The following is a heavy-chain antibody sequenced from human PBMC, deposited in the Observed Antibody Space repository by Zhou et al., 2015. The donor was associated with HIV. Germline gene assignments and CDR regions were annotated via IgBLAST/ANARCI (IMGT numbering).Heavy chain of an antibody. V-gene: IGHV1-69*02. CDR1: GGTFSSYT. CDR2: IIPILGIA. Sequence: QVQLVQSGAEVKKPGSSVKVSCKASGGTFSSYTISWVRQAPGQGLEWMGRIIPILGIANYAQKFQGRVTITADKSTSTAYMELSSLRSEDTAVYYCARGVDFWSGYWTPTTYYMDVWGKGTTVTVSS. D-gene: IGHD3-3*01. CDR3: ARGVDFWSGYWTPTTYYMDV. J-gene: IGHJ6*03.